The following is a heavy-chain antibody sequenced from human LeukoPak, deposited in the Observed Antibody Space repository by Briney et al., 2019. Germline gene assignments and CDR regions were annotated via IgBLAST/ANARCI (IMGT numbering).Heavy chain of an antibody. CDR1: GYTFTSYY. D-gene: IGHD4-23*01. CDR3: ARGSGLLVETPGAYYFDY. J-gene: IGHJ4*02. V-gene: IGHV1-46*01. Sequence: ASVKVSCKASGYTFTSYYMHWVRQAPGQGLEWMGIINPSGGSTSYAQKFQGRVTMTRDTSTSTVYMELSSLRSEDTAVYYCARGSGLLVETPGAYYFDYWGQGTLVTVSS. CDR2: INPSGGST.